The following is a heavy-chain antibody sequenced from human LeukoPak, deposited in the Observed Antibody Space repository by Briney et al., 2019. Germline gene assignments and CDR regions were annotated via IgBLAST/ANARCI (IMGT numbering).Heavy chain of an antibody. J-gene: IGHJ4*02. D-gene: IGHD2-15*01. CDR1: GFTFSSYT. V-gene: IGHV3-21*04. CDR2: ISSSSNYI. CDR3: VKGVGYCSGGSCQQFDY. Sequence: GGSLRLSCAASGFTFSSYTMNWVRQAPGKGLEWVSSISSSSNYIYYADSVKGRFTISRDNAKNTLYLQMNSLRAEDTAVYYCVKGVGYCSGGSCQQFDYWGQGTLVTVSS.